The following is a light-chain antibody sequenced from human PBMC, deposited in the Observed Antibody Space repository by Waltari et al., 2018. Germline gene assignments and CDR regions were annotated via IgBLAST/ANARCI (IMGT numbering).Light chain of an antibody. Sequence: QPALTPPPSASGSLGHSVTISCTGSSSDVGRYKFVSWYQQYPGKAPKLIFYEVFKRPPGVPDRFYGSKSGNTASLTVSGLQPEDEADYYCSSYAGGNTLVFGGGTRLTVL. CDR3: SSYAGGNTLV. J-gene: IGLJ2*01. V-gene: IGLV2-8*01. CDR1: SSDVGRYKF. CDR2: EVF.